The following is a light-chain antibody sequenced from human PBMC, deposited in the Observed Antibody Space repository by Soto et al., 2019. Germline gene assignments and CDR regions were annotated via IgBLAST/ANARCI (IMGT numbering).Light chain of an antibody. V-gene: IGLV3-21*04. Sequence: SYELTQPPSESVAPGKTARITCGGYNIGSETVHWYQQKPGQAPMMVIYYDSDRPSGIPERFSGSNSDNTATLTINRVEAGDEDDYYCQVWDTSSDHWVFGGGTKLTVL. CDR1: NIGSET. CDR3: QVWDTSSDHWV. J-gene: IGLJ3*02. CDR2: YDS.